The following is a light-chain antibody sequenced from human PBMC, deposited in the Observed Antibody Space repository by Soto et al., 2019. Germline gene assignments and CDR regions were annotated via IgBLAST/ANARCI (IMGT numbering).Light chain of an antibody. V-gene: IGKV3-20*01. CDR3: QQNGSSPWT. CDR2: DAS. Sequence: EIVLTQSPGTLSLSPGERATLSCRASQSVSSIYLAWYQQKPGQAPRLLIYDASTRATGTPDRISGSGSGTDFTLTISRLEPEDFAVYYCQQNGSSPWTFGQGTRVEIK. J-gene: IGKJ1*01. CDR1: QSVSSIY.